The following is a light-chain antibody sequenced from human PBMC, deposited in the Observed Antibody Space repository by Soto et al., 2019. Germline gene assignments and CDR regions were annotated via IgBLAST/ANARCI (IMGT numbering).Light chain of an antibody. Sequence: QSALTQPASVSGSPGQSITISCTGTSSDVGGYNYVSWYQQHPGKAPKVMIHEVSNRPSGVSNRFSGSKSGNTASLTISGLQAEDEADYYCSSYTSSSTDVFGTGTKVTVL. CDR3: SSYTSSSTDV. CDR2: EVS. J-gene: IGLJ1*01. CDR1: SSDVGGYNY. V-gene: IGLV2-14*01.